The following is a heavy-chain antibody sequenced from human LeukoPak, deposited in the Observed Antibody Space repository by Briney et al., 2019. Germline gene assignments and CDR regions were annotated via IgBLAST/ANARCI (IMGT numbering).Heavy chain of an antibody. CDR1: GGSISSYY. D-gene: IGHD2-2*01. V-gene: IGHV4-59*01. CDR2: IYYSGST. CDR3: ARSEDIVVVPAVYYGMDV. J-gene: IGHJ6*02. Sequence: NPSETLSLTCTVSGGSISSYYWSWIRQPPGKGLEWIGYIYYSGSTNYNPSLKSRVTISVDTSENQFSLKLSSVTAADTAVYYCARSEDIVVVPAVYYGMDVWGQGTTVTVSS.